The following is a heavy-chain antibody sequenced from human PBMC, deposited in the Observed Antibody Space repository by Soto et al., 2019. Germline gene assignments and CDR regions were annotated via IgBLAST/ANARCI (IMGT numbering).Heavy chain of an antibody. Sequence: SETLSLTCTVSGVSISGYFWSWIRQPPGKGLEYIGYLSYGGRTNYNPSLKSRVAISLDTSENQFSLKLNYVSAADTAVYYCARLPVEKYYFDYWGQGTLVTVSS. CDR2: LSYGGRT. CDR3: ARLPVEKYYFDY. CDR1: GVSISGYF. V-gene: IGHV4-59*08. J-gene: IGHJ4*02.